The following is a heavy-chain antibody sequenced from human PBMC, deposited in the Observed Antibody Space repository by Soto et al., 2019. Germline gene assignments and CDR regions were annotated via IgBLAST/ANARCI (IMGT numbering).Heavy chain of an antibody. Sequence: QVELVESGGGVVQPGRSLRLSCATSGFYFGSYAMNWVRHPPGKGLEWLAFISYDGKREYYADSVKGRFTISRDNSKSTLFLQMNSLRAEDTAVDYCAKLSYDSRGSTKYLDFWGRGTLVTVSS. CDR3: AKLSYDSRGSTKYLDF. V-gene: IGHV3-30*18. J-gene: IGHJ4*02. D-gene: IGHD3-22*01. CDR2: ISYDGKRE. CDR1: GFYFGSYA.